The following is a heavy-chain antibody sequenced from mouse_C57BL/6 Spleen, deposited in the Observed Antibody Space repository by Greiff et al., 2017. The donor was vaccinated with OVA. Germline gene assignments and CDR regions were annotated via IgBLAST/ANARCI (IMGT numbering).Heavy chain of an antibody. Sequence: QVQLQQSGAELVRPGASVTLSCKASGYTFTDYEMHWVKQTPVHGLEWIGAIDPETGGTAYNQKFKGKAILTADKSSSTAYMELRSLTSDDSAVYYCTRYVVGTYWYFDVWGTGTTVTVSS. J-gene: IGHJ1*03. D-gene: IGHD1-1*02. V-gene: IGHV1-15*01. CDR1: GYTFTDYE. CDR2: IDPETGGT. CDR3: TRYVVGTYWYFDV.